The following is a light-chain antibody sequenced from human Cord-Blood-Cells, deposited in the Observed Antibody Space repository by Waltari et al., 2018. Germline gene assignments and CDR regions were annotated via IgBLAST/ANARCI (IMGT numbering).Light chain of an antibody. V-gene: IGLV5-37*01. Sequence: QPVLTQPPSSSASPGESARLTCTLPSHINVGSYNLYWYQPKPGSPPRYLLYYYADSDKGQGSGVPSRFSGSKDASANTGILLIAGLQSEDEADYYCMIWPSNASVFGTGTKVTVL. CDR1: SHINVGSYN. J-gene: IGLJ1*01. CDR3: MIWPSNASV. CDR2: YYADSDK.